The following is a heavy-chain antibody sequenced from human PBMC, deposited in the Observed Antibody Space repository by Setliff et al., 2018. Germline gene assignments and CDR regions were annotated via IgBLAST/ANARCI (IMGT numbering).Heavy chain of an antibody. CDR3: ARHLKQPFSTYFYYMDV. Sequence: GESLKISCKGSGYSFTTYWIGWVRQMPGKGLEWMGIIYPGDSDTRYSPSFQGQVTISADKSISTAYLQWSSLEASDTAIYYCARHLKQPFSTYFYYMDVWGKGTTVTVSS. CDR1: GYSFTTYW. J-gene: IGHJ6*03. D-gene: IGHD6-13*01. V-gene: IGHV5-51*01. CDR2: IYPGDSDT.